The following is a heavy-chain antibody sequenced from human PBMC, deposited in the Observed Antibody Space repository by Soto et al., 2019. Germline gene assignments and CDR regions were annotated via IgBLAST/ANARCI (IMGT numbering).Heavy chain of an antibody. CDR2: IYSGGST. D-gene: IGHD4-17*01. CDR3: ARDYGDYYYYMDV. J-gene: IGHJ6*03. Sequence: LSLTCAASGFTVSSNYMSWVRQAPGKGLEWVSVIYSGGSTYYADSVKGRFTISRDNSKNTLYLQMNSLRAEDTAVYYCARDYGDYYYYMDVWGKGTTVTVSS. V-gene: IGHV3-53*01. CDR1: GFTVSSNY.